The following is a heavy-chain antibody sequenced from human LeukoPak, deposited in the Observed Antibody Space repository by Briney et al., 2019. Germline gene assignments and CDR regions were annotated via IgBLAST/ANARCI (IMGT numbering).Heavy chain of an antibody. CDR2: TSSHSTYI. CDR1: GFTFSSYS. D-gene: IGHD3-22*01. Sequence: SGGSLRLSCAASGFTFSSYSMNWVRQAPGKGLEWVSSTSSHSTYIYYADSVKGRFTISRDNAKNSLYLQMNSLGAEDTAVYYCAREVYYYDSSGYYYFDYWGQGTLVTVSS. V-gene: IGHV3-21*01. J-gene: IGHJ4*02. CDR3: AREVYYYDSSGYYYFDY.